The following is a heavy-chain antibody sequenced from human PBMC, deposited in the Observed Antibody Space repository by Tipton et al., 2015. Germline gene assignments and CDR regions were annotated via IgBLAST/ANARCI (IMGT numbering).Heavy chain of an antibody. D-gene: IGHD1-26*01. Sequence: TLSLTCIVSGDSISSYYWSWIRQPPGKGLEWIGYIYYSGSTSYNRSLKSRVTISADTSKNQFSLKLSSVTAADTAVYYCARYSWGYWYFDLWGRGTLVSVSS. J-gene: IGHJ2*01. CDR1: GDSISSYY. CDR2: IYYSGST. V-gene: IGHV4-59*01. CDR3: ARYSWGYWYFDL.